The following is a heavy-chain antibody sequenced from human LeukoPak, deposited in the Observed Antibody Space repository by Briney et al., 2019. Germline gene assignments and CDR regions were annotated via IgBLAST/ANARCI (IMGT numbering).Heavy chain of an antibody. CDR2: ISSSGGST. Sequence: GGSLRLSCAASRFTFSSYGMSWVRQAPGKGLEWVSGISSSGGSTYYADSVKGRSTISRDNSRNTLYLQMNSLRAEDTAVYYCARDRVGATLYFDYWGQGTLVTVSS. D-gene: IGHD1-26*01. CDR1: RFTFSSYG. CDR3: ARDRVGATLYFDY. V-gene: IGHV3-23*01. J-gene: IGHJ4*02.